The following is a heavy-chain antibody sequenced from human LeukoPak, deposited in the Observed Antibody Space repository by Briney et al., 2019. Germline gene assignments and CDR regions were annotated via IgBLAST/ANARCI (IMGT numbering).Heavy chain of an antibody. CDR3: ARDHALYWNYKGGYRWFDP. CDR1: GYTFPRYG. Sequence: SEKVPYKASGYTFPRYGISWVRQAPGQGLEWMGWISAYNGNTNYAQKLQGRVTMTTDTSTSTAYMELRSLRSDDTAVYYCARDHALYWNYKGGYRWFDPWGQGTLVTVSS. V-gene: IGHV1-18*01. D-gene: IGHD1-7*01. J-gene: IGHJ5*02. CDR2: ISAYNGNT.